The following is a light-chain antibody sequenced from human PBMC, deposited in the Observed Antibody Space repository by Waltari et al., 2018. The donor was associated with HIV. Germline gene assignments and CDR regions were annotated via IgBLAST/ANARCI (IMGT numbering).Light chain of an antibody. Sequence: SYELTQPPSVSVSPGQTASLPCPGDKLGDKYACWYQQKPGQSPVLVIYQDDKRPSGIPERFSGSNSGNTATLTISGTQAMDEADYYCQTWDSNILFGGGTKLTVL. J-gene: IGLJ2*01. CDR2: QDD. CDR1: KLGDKY. CDR3: QTWDSNIL. V-gene: IGLV3-1*01.